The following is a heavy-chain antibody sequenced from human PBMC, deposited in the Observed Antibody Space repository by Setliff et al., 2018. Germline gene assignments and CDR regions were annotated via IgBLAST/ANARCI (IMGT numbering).Heavy chain of an antibody. V-gene: IGHV4-34*01. CDR3: ARDNNPGYRGYWGRFDY. Sequence: SETLSLTCGGYGGSISDYYWSWIRQPPGKGLEWIGEINHSGSTNYNPSLKSRVTISLDTSRNQVSLKLSSVTAADTAVYYCARDNNPGYRGYWGRFDYWGQGTLVTVSS. CDR1: GGSISDYY. J-gene: IGHJ4*02. D-gene: IGHD3-16*02. CDR2: INHSGST.